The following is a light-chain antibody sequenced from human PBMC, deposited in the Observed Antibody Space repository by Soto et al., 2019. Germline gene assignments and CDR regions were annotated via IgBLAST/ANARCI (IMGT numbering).Light chain of an antibody. V-gene: IGKV3-20*01. J-gene: IGKJ1*01. Sequence: IRLTQSPGTLSLYPGDRATLSCRASQSVSSSYLAWYQQNPGQAHRLLIYGASSRATSIPDRFSGSGSGTDFTLTISRLEPEYFAVYYCQQYGSSPGTFGQGTKVEIK. CDR3: QQYGSSPGT. CDR2: GAS. CDR1: QSVSSSY.